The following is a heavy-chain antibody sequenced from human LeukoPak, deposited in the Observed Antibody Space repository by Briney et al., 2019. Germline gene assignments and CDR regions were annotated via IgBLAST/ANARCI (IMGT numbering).Heavy chain of an antibody. V-gene: IGHV4-59*01. Sequence: PSETLSLTCTVPGGSISSYYWGWIRQPPGKGLEWTGYIYYSGSTNYNPSLKSRVTISVDTSKNQFSLKLSSVTAADTAVYYCARGGSSGWYPDYFDYWGQGTLVTVSS. CDR3: ARGGSSGWYPDYFDY. CDR1: GGSISSYY. CDR2: IYYSGST. D-gene: IGHD6-19*01. J-gene: IGHJ4*02.